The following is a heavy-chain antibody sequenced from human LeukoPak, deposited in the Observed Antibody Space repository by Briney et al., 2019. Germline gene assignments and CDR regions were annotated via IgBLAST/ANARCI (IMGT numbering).Heavy chain of an antibody. V-gene: IGHV4-34*01. CDR1: GGSFSGYY. Sequence: SETLSLTCAVYGGSFSGYYWSWIRQPPGEGLEWIGEINHSGSTNYHPSLKSRVTISVDTSKNQFSLKLSSVTAADTAVYYCARGPPHSSEVVTAMMADYYYYYGMDVWGQGTTVTVSS. CDR3: ARGPPHSSEVVTAMMADYYYYYGMDV. D-gene: IGHD2-21*02. CDR2: INHSGST. J-gene: IGHJ6*02.